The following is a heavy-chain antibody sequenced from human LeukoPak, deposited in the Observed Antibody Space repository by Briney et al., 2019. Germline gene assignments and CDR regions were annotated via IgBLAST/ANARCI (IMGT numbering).Heavy chain of an antibody. CDR2: IKPDSGAT. V-gene: IGHV1-2*02. D-gene: IGHD4/OR15-4a*01. CDR1: GYSFTVNY. CDR3: ARDHDYGPDY. J-gene: IGHJ4*02. Sequence: ASVKVSCKTSGYSFTVNYLHWLRQAPGQGLEWMGWIKPDSGATTFAQNFQGRVTMTSDTSINTAYMELSSLTSDDTAMYYCARDHDYGPDYWGQGTLVTVSA.